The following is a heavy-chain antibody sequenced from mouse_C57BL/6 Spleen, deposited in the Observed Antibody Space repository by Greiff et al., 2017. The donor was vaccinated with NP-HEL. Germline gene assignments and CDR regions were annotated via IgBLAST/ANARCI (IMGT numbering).Heavy chain of an antibody. J-gene: IGHJ3*01. Sequence: QVQLQQPGAELVMPGASVKLSCKASGYTFTSYWMHWVKQRPGQGLEWIGEIDPSDSYTNYNQKFKGKSTLTVDKSSSTAYMQLSSLTSEDSAVYYCARRGSSSWFAYWGQGTLVTVSA. CDR2: IDPSDSYT. CDR1: GYTFTSYW. CDR3: ARRGSSSWFAY. D-gene: IGHD1-1*01. V-gene: IGHV1-69*01.